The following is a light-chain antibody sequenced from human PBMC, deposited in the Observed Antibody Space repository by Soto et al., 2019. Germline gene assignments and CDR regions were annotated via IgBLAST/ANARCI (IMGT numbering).Light chain of an antibody. V-gene: IGLV2-14*01. J-gene: IGLJ1*01. CDR1: SSDVGGYSY. CDR3: SSYTRTSTRV. CDR2: EVS. Sequence: QSVLTQPAFVSGSPGQSITISCTGTSSDVGGYSYVSWYQHPPGKAPKLMISEVSNRPSGVSNRFSGSKSGNTASLTISGLQAEDEADYYCSSYTRTSTRVFGTGTKLTVL.